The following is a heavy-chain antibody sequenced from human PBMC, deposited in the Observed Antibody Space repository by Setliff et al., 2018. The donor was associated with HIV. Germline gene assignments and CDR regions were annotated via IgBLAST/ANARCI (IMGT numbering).Heavy chain of an antibody. CDR2: MYYSGNT. Sequence: SETLSLTCTVSGVSISNYYWSWIRQPPGKGLEWIGYMYYSGNTNYNPSLKSRVTISVDTSKNQFSLKLNSVSAADTAVYYCARDRKISGIVGASDYYYYGMDVWGQGTTVTVSS. D-gene: IGHD1-26*01. CDR1: GVSISNYY. J-gene: IGHJ6*02. V-gene: IGHV4-59*01. CDR3: ARDRKISGIVGASDYYYYGMDV.